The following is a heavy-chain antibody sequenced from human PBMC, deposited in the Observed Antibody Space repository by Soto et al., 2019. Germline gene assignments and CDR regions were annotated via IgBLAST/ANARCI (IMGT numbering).Heavy chain of an antibody. D-gene: IGHD2-2*01. CDR3: TRYTYTSRYSYYGMDV. V-gene: IGHV3-49*03. J-gene: IGHJ6*02. CDR1: GFTLGDYG. Sequence: PGGSLRLSCTGSGFTLGDYGMSWSRQGPGKGLEWVGVIRSKAYGETTDYAASVKGRFTILRDDSKSIAYLQMNSLQSEDTGVYYCTRYTYTSRYSYYGMDVWGHGTTVTVSS. CDR2: IRSKAYGETT.